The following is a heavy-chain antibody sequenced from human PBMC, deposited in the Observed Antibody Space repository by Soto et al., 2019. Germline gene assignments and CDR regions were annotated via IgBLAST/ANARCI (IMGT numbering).Heavy chain of an antibody. CDR3: ARQGWTLTTKNPFDR. J-gene: IGHJ5*02. Sequence: GESLKISCKGSGYNFAGYWIAWVRQMPGKGLELMGIIYPSDSDTRYRPSFQGQVTIPADKSISSAYLQWSSLRASDTAMCFCARQGWTLTTKNPFDRWGQGILVTVSS. CDR2: IYPSDSDT. CDR1: GYNFAGYW. D-gene: IGHD4-17*01. V-gene: IGHV5-51*01.